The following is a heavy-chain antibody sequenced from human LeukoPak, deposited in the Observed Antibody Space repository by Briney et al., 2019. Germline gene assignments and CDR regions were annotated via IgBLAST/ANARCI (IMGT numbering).Heavy chain of an antibody. CDR3: AIDLLRLHPTAMDF. CDR2: YDPENGPT. V-gene: IGHV1-24*01. D-gene: IGHD4-11*01. Sequence: ASVKVSCKVSGYILSESAVHWVRQAPGKGLEWMGGYDPENGPTVYAQQFQGRVSMTEDASLDTAYMELSSLRSDDTAVYYCAIDLLRLHPTAMDFWGQGTTVTVSS. CDR1: GYILSESA. J-gene: IGHJ6*02.